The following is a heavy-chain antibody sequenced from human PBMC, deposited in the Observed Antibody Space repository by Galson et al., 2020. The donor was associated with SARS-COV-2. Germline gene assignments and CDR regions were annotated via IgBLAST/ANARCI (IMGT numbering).Heavy chain of an antibody. V-gene: IGHV3-23*01. CDR1: GFTFSSYA. CDR2: ISGSGGST. CDR3: AKDEGTMIVVVIKADAFDI. D-gene: IGHD3-22*01. J-gene: IGHJ3*02. Sequence: GESLKISCAASGFTFSSYAMSWVRQAPGKGLEWVSAISGSGGSTYYADSVKGRFTISRDNSKNMLYLQMNSLRAEDTAVYYCAKDEGTMIVVVIKADAFDIWGQGTMVTVSS.